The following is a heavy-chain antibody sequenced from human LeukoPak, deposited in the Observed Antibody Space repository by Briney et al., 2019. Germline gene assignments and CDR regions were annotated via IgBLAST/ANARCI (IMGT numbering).Heavy chain of an antibody. J-gene: IGHJ3*02. V-gene: IGHV3-48*01. CDR3: ARDLFGDYGGGDAFDI. D-gene: IGHD4-23*01. Sequence: GGSLRLSCAASGFTFSSYSMNWVRQAPGKGLEWVSYISSSSSTIYYADSVKGRFTISRDNAKNSLYLQMNSLRAEDTAVYYCARDLFGDYGGGDAFDIWGQGTMVTVSS. CDR2: ISSSSSTI. CDR1: GFTFSSYS.